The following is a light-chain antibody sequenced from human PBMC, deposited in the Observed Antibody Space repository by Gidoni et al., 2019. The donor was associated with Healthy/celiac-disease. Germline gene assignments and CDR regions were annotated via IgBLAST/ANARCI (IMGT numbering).Light chain of an antibody. CDR1: QSSSSW. CDR3: QRYGFT. Sequence: DIKMTPPPSTLSASGGDRVTITRRASQSSSSWLVWYQQKPGKAPKLLIYKASSVESGGPSRFSGSRSGTEFTLTISSLQPDDFATYYYQRYGFTFGQGTKLEIK. J-gene: IGKJ2*01. V-gene: IGKV1-5*03. CDR2: KAS.